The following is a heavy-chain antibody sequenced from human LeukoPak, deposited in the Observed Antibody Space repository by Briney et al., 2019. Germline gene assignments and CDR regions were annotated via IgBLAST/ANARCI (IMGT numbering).Heavy chain of an antibody. J-gene: IGHJ4*02. CDR2: MNPNSGNT. V-gene: IGHV1-8*01. CDR3: ARRCSGYDEMDY. CDR1: GYTFTRYD. Sequence: ASVKVSCKASGYTFTRYDINWVRQATGHRLEWMGWMNPNSGNTGYAQKFQGRVTMTRNTSISTAYMELSSLRSEDTAAYYCARRCSGYDEMDYWGQGTLVTVSS. D-gene: IGHD5-12*01.